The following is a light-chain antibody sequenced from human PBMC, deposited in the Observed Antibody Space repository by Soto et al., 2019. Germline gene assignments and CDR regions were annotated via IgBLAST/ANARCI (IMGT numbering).Light chain of an antibody. Sequence: QSALTQPPSASGSPGQSVTISCTGTSIDVGGYNYVSWYQQHPGKAPKLMIYEVSKRPSGVPDRFSGSKSGNTASLTVSGLQAEDEADYYCSSYAGSNKRVFGGGTKLTVL. CDR1: SIDVGGYNY. CDR3: SSYAGSNKRV. CDR2: EVS. V-gene: IGLV2-8*01. J-gene: IGLJ2*01.